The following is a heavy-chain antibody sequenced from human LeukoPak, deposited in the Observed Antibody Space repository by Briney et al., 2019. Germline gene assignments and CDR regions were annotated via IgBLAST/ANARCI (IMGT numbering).Heavy chain of an antibody. V-gene: IGHV3-21*01. CDR3: ARGEGVYSVK. CDR2: ISSASSYI. J-gene: IGHJ4*02. D-gene: IGHD6-13*01. CDR1: GFTFSSYA. Sequence: GGSLRLSCAASGFTFSSYAMSWVRQAPGKGLEWVSFISSASSYIYYADSVKGRFTISRDNAKNSLFLQMNTLRAEDTAMYYCARGEGVYSVKWGQGTLVTVSS.